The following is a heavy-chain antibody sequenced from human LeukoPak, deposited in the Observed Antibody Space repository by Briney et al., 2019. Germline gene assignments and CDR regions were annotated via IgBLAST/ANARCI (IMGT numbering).Heavy chain of an antibody. Sequence: GGSLRLSCAASGFTFSSYSMNWVRQAPGKGLEWVSSISSSSSYIYYADSVKGRFTISRDNAKNSLYLQMNSLRAEDTAVYYCARSSGSYYNAAEYFQHWGQGTLVTVSS. V-gene: IGHV3-21*01. CDR2: ISSSSSYI. CDR3: ARSSGSYYNAAEYFQH. J-gene: IGHJ1*01. D-gene: IGHD3-10*01. CDR1: GFTFSSYS.